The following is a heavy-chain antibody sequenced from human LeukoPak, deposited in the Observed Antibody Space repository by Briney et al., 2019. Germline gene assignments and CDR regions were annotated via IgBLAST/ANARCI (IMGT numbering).Heavy chain of an antibody. CDR2: ISITAKTK. Sequence: AGGSLRLSCVSSGFNLSDYFMTWIRQAPGKGLEWLSYISITAKTKYYADSVKGRFTISGDNGQSSLYLQMDSLRAEDTAVYYCASDQHGHSLHAAFEIWGQGTMVTVSS. D-gene: IGHD5-24*01. J-gene: IGHJ3*02. CDR3: ASDQHGHSLHAAFEI. CDR1: GFNLSDYF. V-gene: IGHV3-11*04.